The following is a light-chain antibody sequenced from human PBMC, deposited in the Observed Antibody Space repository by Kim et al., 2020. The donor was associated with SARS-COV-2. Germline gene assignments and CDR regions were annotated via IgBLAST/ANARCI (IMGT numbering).Light chain of an antibody. CDR2: EVT. V-gene: IGLV2-18*02. J-gene: IGLJ3*02. CDR3: SSYASGNTWV. CDR1: SSDVGGYNR. Sequence: QSALTQPPSVSGSPGQSVTISCTGTSSDVGGYNRVSWYHHPPGTAPKLIIDEVTNRPSGVPDRFSGSKSGNTASLTISGLQAEDEGDYYCSSYASGNTWVFGGGTQLTVL.